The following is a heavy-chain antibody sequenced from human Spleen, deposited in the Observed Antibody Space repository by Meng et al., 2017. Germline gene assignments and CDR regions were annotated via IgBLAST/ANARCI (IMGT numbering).Heavy chain of an antibody. J-gene: IGHJ3*02. Sequence: SETLSLTCAVYGGSFSGYYWSWIRQPPGKGLEWIGEINHSGSTNYNPSLKSRVTISVDTSKNQFSLKLSSVTAADTAVYYCAREIRNYYDSSGYYSYAFDIWGQGTMVTVS. CDR1: GGSFSGYY. CDR3: AREIRNYYDSSGYYSYAFDI. V-gene: IGHV4-34*01. D-gene: IGHD3-22*01. CDR2: INHSGST.